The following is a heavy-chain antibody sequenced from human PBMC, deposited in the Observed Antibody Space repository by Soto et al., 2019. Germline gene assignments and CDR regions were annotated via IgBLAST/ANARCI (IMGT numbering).Heavy chain of an antibody. J-gene: IGHJ4*02. Sequence: ASLKISCKASGYSFTSKWIGWVRQVPGQGLEWMGIISPVDSVTIYSPSFQGRVTISADKSISTAYLQWDSLKASDTAMYYCARLKGMKWEPVDYWGQGTLVSVCS. CDR1: GYSFTSKW. V-gene: IGHV5-51*01. CDR3: ARLKGMKWEPVDY. D-gene: IGHD1-26*01. CDR2: ISPVDSVT.